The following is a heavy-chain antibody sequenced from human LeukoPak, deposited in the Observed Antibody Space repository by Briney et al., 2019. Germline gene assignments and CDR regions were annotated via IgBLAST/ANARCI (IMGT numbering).Heavy chain of an antibody. CDR2: IKSKTDGGTT. V-gene: IGHV3-15*01. J-gene: IGHJ2*01. CDR3: TTGQLYWYFDL. CDR1: GFTFSNAW. Sequence: GGSLRLSCAASGFTFSNAWMSWVRQAPGKGLGWVGRIKSKTDGGTTDYAAPVEGRFSISRDDSKNTMSLQMNSLETEDTAVYYCTTGQLYWYFDLWGRGTRVTVSS.